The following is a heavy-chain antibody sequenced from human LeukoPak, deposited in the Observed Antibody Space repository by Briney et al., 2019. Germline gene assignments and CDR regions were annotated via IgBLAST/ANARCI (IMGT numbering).Heavy chain of an antibody. CDR1: GFTFTSSA. CDR2: IVVGSGNT. Sequence: SVKVSCKASGFTFTSSAMQWVRQARGQRLEWIGWIVVGSGNTNYAQKFQERVTITRDMSTSTAYMELSSLRSEDTAVYSCAAANEYYYDSSFPNWGQGTLVTVSS. CDR3: AAANEYYYDSSFPN. J-gene: IGHJ4*02. D-gene: IGHD3-10*01. V-gene: IGHV1-58*02.